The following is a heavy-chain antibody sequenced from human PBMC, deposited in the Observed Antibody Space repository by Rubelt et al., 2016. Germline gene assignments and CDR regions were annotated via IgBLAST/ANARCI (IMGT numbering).Heavy chain of an antibody. CDR2: LYYSGST. Sequence: QLQLQESGPGLVKPSETLSLTCTVSGGSTSSSTYYWGWIRQPPGKGLEWIGSLYYSGSTYYSPSLKCRSPISVDTSKNQFSLRLSPVHAADTAVYYCARHKDTICTSPFDYWGQGTLVTVSS. CDR1: GGSTSSSTYY. D-gene: IGHD2-2*01. V-gene: IGHV4-39*01. J-gene: IGHJ4*02. CDR3: ARHKDTICTSPFDY.